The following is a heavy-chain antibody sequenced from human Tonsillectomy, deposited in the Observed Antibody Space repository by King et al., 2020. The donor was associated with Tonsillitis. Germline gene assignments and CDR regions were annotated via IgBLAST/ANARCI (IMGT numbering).Heavy chain of an antibody. Sequence: EVQLVESGGGLVQPGGSLRLSCAASGFTFNTYAMNWVRQAPGKGLEWFSSISGCGSITFYADSVRGQLTISRDNSTNTVILRLNSLRAEDTAIYYCAREIVIGDWYGYFDYWGQGTLVTVSS. D-gene: IGHD6-19*01. J-gene: IGHJ4*02. CDR2: ISGCGSIT. CDR3: AREIVIGDWYGYFDY. V-gene: IGHV3-23*04. CDR1: GFTFNTYA.